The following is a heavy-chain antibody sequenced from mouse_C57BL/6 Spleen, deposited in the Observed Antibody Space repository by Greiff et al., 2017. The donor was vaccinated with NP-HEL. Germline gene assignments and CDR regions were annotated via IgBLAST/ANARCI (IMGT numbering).Heavy chain of an antibody. Sequence: DVHLVESGGDLVKPGGSLKLSCAASGFTFSSYGMSWVRQTPDKRLEWVATISSGGSYTYYPDSVQGRFTISRDNAKNTLYLQMSSLKSEDTAMYYCARRHYDSFFDYWGQGTTLTVSS. J-gene: IGHJ2*01. CDR2: ISSGGSYT. D-gene: IGHD2-4*01. V-gene: IGHV5-6*01. CDR3: ARRHYDSFFDY. CDR1: GFTFSSYG.